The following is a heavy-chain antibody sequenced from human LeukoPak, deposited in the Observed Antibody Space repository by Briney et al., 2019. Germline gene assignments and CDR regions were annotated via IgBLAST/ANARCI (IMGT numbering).Heavy chain of an antibody. CDR2: IYTSGST. V-gene: IGHV4-4*07. Sequence: SETLSLTCTVSGGSISSYYWSWIRQPAGKGLEWIGRIYTSGSTNYNPSLKSRVTMSVDTSKNQFSLRLSSVTAADTAVYYCASTHYDFWSGYPVSFDYWGQGTLVTVSS. D-gene: IGHD3-3*01. CDR3: ASTHYDFWSGYPVSFDY. CDR1: GGSISSYY. J-gene: IGHJ4*02.